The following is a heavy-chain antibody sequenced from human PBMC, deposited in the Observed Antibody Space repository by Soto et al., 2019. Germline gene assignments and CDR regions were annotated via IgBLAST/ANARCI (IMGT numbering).Heavy chain of an antibody. CDR3: ARDREYYGSGSQNYFDS. CDR2: IYYSGST. V-gene: IGHV4-59*02. CDR1: GDSVSGNY. J-gene: IGHJ4*02. D-gene: IGHD3-10*01. Sequence: SETLSLTCTVSGDSVSGNYWSWIRQPPGKGLEWIGYIYYSGSTNYNPSLKSRVTISVDTSKNQFSLKLSSVTAADTAVYYCARDREYYGSGSQNYFDSWGQGTLVTVSS.